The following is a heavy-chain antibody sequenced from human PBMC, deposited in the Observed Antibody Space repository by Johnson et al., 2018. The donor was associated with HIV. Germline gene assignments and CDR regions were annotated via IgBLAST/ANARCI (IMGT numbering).Heavy chain of an antibody. CDR3: ATLGGTVTTRAIAQPHDAFDI. CDR1: GFTFSSYA. V-gene: IGHV3-30*14. Sequence: LQLVESGGGLVQPGGSLRLSFVVSGFTFSSYAMHWVRQAPGKGLEWVAVISYDGSNKYYADSVKGRFTISRDNSKNTLYLQMNSLRAEDTAVYYCATLGGTVTTRAIAQPHDAFDIWGQGTMVTVSS. J-gene: IGHJ3*02. CDR2: ISYDGSNK. D-gene: IGHD4-17*01.